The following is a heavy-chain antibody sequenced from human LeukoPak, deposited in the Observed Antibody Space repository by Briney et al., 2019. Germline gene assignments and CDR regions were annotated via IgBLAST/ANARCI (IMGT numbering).Heavy chain of an antibody. CDR3: ARALRARPIAVAGFDY. J-gene: IGHJ4*02. CDR2: INHSGST. V-gene: IGHV4-34*01. CDR1: GGSFSGYY. Sequence: PSETLSLTCAVYGGSFSGYYWSWIRQPPGKGLEWIGEINHSGSTNYNPSLKSRVTISVDTSKNQFSLKLSSVTAADTAVYYCARALRARPIAVAGFDYWGQGTLVTVSS. D-gene: IGHD6-19*01.